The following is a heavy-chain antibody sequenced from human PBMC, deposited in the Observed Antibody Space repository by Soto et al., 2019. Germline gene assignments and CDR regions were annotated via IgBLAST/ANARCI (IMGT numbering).Heavy chain of an antibody. V-gene: IGHV1-8*01. J-gene: IGHJ6*02. D-gene: IGHD3-3*01. CDR2: MNPNSGNT. CDR1: GYTFTSYD. CDR3: ARGWGLRFFLHSPDCYYGMDV. Sequence: GASVKVSCKASGYTFTSYDINWVRQATGQGLEWMGWMNPNSGNTGYAQKFQGRVTMTRNTSISTAYMELSSLRSEDTAVYYCARGWGLRFFLHSPDCYYGMDVWGQGTTVPV.